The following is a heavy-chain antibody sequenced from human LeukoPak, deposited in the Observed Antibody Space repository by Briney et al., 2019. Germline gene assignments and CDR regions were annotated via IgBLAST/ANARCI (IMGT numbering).Heavy chain of an antibody. Sequence: SETLSLTCTVSGGSISSYYWSWIRQPPGKGLEWIGYIYYSGSTNYNPSLKSRVTISVDTSKNQFSLKLSSVTAADTAVYYCARLWFGEFFDPWGQGTLVTVFS. CDR2: IYYSGST. D-gene: IGHD3-10*01. CDR3: ARLWFGEFFDP. V-gene: IGHV4-59*08. J-gene: IGHJ5*02. CDR1: GGSISSYY.